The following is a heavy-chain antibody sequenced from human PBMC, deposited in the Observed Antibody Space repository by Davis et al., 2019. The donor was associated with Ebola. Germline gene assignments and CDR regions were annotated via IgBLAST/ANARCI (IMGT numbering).Heavy chain of an antibody. CDR1: GFTVSSNY. Sequence: GESLKISCAASGFTVSSNYMSWVRQAPGKGLEWVSVIYSGGSTYYADSVKGRFTISRDNSKNTLYLQMNSLRAEDTAVYYCAKVRGIADVGSWDDAFDIWGQGTMVTVSS. CDR3: AKVRGIADVGSWDDAFDI. J-gene: IGHJ3*02. V-gene: IGHV3-53*01. CDR2: IYSGGST. D-gene: IGHD6-13*01.